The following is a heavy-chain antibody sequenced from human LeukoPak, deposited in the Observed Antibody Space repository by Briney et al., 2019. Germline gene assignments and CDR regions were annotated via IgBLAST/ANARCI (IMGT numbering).Heavy chain of an antibody. D-gene: IGHD5-24*01. CDR2: IEGSVDKT. Sequence: GGSLRLSCAGSGFTVSTNAMSWVRQAPGKGLEWVSAIEGSVDKTHYADSVKGRFTISRDNSMNTLYLQMNSLRAEDTAIYFCAKDIWRWAFDIWGQGTMVTVSS. CDR1: GFTVSTNA. V-gene: IGHV3-23*01. J-gene: IGHJ3*02. CDR3: AKDIWRWAFDI.